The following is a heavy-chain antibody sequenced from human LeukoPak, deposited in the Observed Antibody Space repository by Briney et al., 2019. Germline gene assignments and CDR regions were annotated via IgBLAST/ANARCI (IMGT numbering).Heavy chain of an antibody. D-gene: IGHD2-2*01. V-gene: IGHV5-51*01. CDR1: GYIFTSYW. CDR2: IYPCDSDT. CDR3: ARRDGYCSSTSCCADYYYGMDV. J-gene: IGHJ6*02. Sequence: GESLKISCKGPGYIFTSYWIGRVRQMPGKGVEGMGIIYPCDSDTTYSPPFQGQVTISADKSISTAYLQWSSLKASDTAMYYCARRDGYCSSTSCCADYYYGMDVWGQGTTVTVSS.